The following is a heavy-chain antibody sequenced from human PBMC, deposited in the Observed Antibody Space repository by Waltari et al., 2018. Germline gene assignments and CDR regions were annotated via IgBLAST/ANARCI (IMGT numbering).Heavy chain of an antibody. CDR2: IYWNDDE. Sequence: QIPLKESGHTLVKPTQTLTLTCTFSGFSLNTHEVGVGWIRQTPGKALEWLAIIYWNDDERYSPSLKSRLTITQDTSKNQLVLTMTNMEAVDTATYYCASQSYCGGDCSPPYCDYWGQGILVTVAS. D-gene: IGHD2-21*01. CDR1: GFSLNTHEVG. CDR3: ASQSYCGGDCSPPYCDY. V-gene: IGHV2-5*01. J-gene: IGHJ4*02.